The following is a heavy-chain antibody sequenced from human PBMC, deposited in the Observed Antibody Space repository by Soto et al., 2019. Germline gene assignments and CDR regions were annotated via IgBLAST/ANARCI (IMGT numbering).Heavy chain of an antibody. D-gene: IGHD6-6*01. CDR2: IDWDDDK. CDR1: GFSLSTSGMC. V-gene: IGHV2-70*11. J-gene: IGHJ5*02. Sequence: SGPTLVNPTQTLTLTCTFSGFSLSTSGMCVSWIRQPPGKALGWLARIDWDDDKYYSTSLKTRLTISKDTSKNQVVLTMTNMDPVDTATYYCARTLSIAARPYNWFDPWGQGTLVTVSS. CDR3: ARTLSIAARPYNWFDP.